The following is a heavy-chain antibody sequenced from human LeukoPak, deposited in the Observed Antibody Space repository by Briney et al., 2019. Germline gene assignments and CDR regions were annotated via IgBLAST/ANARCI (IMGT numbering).Heavy chain of an antibody. D-gene: IGHD5-24*01. V-gene: IGHV4-39*01. Sequence: PSETLSLTCTVSGGSISSSSYYWGWIRQPPGKGLEWIGSIYYSGSTYYNPPLKSRVTISVDTSKNQFSLKLSSVTAADTAVYYCARPEGGEMATIEDAFDIWGQGTMVTVSS. CDR3: ARPEGGEMATIEDAFDI. J-gene: IGHJ3*02. CDR1: GGSISSSSYY. CDR2: IYYSGST.